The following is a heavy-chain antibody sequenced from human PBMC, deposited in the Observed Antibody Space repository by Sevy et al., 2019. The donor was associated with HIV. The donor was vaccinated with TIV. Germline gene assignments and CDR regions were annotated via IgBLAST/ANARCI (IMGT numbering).Heavy chain of an antibody. CDR2: INHNGGT. CDR1: GGSFSGYY. Sequence: SETLSLTCAVYGGSFSGYYWSWIRQPPGKGLEWIGEINHNGGTNYNPSLKSRVTISVDTSKNQFSLKLNSVAAADTAVYYCARHCAGSSCSHAFDIWGQGTMVTVSS. J-gene: IGHJ3*02. D-gene: IGHD2-15*01. CDR3: ARHCAGSSCSHAFDI. V-gene: IGHV4-34*01.